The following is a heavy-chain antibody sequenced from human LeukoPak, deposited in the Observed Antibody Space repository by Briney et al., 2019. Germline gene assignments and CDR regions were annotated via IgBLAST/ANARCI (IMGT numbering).Heavy chain of an antibody. CDR1: GGSFSGYY. CDR2: INHSGSA. J-gene: IGHJ4*02. Sequence: SETLSLTCGVSGGSFSGYYWNWIRQPPGKGLEWIGEINHSGSANYNPSLKSRVTISVDTSQKQFSLRLSSVTAADTAVYYCARGRYLTTGGGAAAGFLDYWGQGTLVTVSS. CDR3: ARGRYLTTGGGAAAGFLDY. D-gene: IGHD6-13*01. V-gene: IGHV4-34*01.